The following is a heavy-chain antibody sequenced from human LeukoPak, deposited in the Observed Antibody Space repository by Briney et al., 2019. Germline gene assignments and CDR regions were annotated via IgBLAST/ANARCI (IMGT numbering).Heavy chain of an antibody. J-gene: IGHJ6*03. V-gene: IGHV4-34*01. CDR2: INHSGST. Sequence: SETLSLTCAVYGGSFSGYYWSWIRQPPGKGLEWIGEINHSGSTNYNPSLKSRVTISVDTSKNQFSLKLSSVTAADTAVYYCARDGLRAEYYYYYMDVWGKGTTVTVYS. D-gene: IGHD6-25*01. CDR3: ARDGLRAEYYYYYMDV. CDR1: GGSFSGYY.